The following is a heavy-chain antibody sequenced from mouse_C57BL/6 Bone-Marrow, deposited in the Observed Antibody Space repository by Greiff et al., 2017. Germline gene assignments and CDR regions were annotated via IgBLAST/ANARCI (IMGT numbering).Heavy chain of an antibody. D-gene: IGHD1-1*01. CDR1: GYTFTSYW. CDR2: INPSNGGT. CDR3: ARSTVVSHGDYFDY. J-gene: IGHJ2*01. V-gene: IGHV1-53*01. Sequence: QVQLQQPGTELVKPGASVKLSCKASGYTFTSYWMNWVKQRPGQGLEWIGNINPSNGGTNYNEKFKSKATLTVDKSSSTAYMQLSSLTSEDSAVYYCARSTVVSHGDYFDYWGQGTTLTVSS.